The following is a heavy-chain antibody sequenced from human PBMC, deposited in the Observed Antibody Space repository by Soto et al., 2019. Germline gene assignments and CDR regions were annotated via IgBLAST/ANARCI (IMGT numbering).Heavy chain of an antibody. CDR3: AREAGPDRWFDP. D-gene: IGHD6-19*01. Sequence: SETLSLTSTVSGASISSYFWTLIRQPAGKGLDWIGRISTSGTTNYNPSLKSRVTMSVDTSKNHFSLNLSSVTAADTAVYYCAREAGPDRWFDPWGQGTLVTVSS. CDR2: ISTSGTT. V-gene: IGHV4-4*07. J-gene: IGHJ5*02. CDR1: GASISSYF.